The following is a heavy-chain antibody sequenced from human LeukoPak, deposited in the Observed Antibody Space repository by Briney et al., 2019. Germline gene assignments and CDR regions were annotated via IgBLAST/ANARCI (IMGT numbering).Heavy chain of an antibody. CDR2: ISGSGGST. D-gene: IGHD2-15*01. CDR3: AKTGRVVVALSSWFDP. V-gene: IGHV3-23*01. CDR1: GFTFSSYA. Sequence: GGSLRLSCAASGFTFSSYAMSWVRQAPGKGLRWVSAISGSGGSTYYADSVKGRFTISRDNSKNTLYLQMNSLRAEDTAVYYCAKTGRVVVALSSWFDPWGQGTLVTVSS. J-gene: IGHJ5*02.